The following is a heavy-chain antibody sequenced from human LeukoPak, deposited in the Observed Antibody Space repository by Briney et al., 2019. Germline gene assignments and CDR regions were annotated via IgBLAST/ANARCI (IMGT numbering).Heavy chain of an antibody. Sequence: GGSLRLSCEASGFIFSHYGMHWVRQALGKGLEWVGVIWSDGSNRFYAGSVKGRFTISRDNSQNTVFLEMDSLRAEDTAMYYCARDAQRGFDYSNSLKYWGHGTLVTVSS. D-gene: IGHD4-11*01. J-gene: IGHJ4*01. V-gene: IGHV3-33*01. CDR3: ARDAQRGFDYSNSLKY. CDR2: IWSDGSNR. CDR1: GFIFSHYG.